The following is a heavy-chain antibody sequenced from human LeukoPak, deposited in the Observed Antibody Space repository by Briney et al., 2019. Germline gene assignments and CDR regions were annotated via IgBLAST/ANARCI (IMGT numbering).Heavy chain of an antibody. J-gene: IGHJ4*02. D-gene: IGHD6-13*01. CDR3: ARVKGGIAAAGNYFDY. Sequence: GGSLRLSCAASGSTFSSHTMNWVRQAPGKGLEWISYISNTGSVIYYADSVKGRITISRDNSKNTLHLQMNSLRTEDTAVYYCARVKGGIAAAGNYFDYWGQGTLVTVSS. CDR2: ISNTGSVI. V-gene: IGHV3-48*01. CDR1: GSTFSSHT.